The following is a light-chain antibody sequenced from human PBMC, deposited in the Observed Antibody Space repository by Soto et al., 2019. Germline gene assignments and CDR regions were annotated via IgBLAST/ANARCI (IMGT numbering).Light chain of an antibody. Sequence: QLVLTQPPSASGTPGQRVTISCSGSSSNIGSNYVYWYQQLPGTAPKLLIYRNNQRPSGVPDRFSGSKSGTSASLAISGLRSEDEADYYCAAWDDSLSGRGVVFGGGTKLTVL. V-gene: IGLV1-47*01. J-gene: IGLJ2*01. CDR2: RNN. CDR1: SSNIGSNY. CDR3: AAWDDSLSGRGVV.